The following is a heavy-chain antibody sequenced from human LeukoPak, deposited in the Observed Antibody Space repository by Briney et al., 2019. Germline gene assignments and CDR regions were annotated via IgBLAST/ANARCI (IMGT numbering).Heavy chain of an antibody. V-gene: IGHV1-69*04. CDR3: ARTGVVRGVISDY. D-gene: IGHD3-10*01. J-gene: IGHJ4*02. Sequence: ASVKVSCKASGGTFSSYAISWVRQAPGQGLEWMGRIIPILGIANYAQKFQGRVTITADKSTSTAYMELSSLRSEDTAVYYCARTGVVRGVISDYWGQGTLVTVSS. CDR1: GGTFSSYA. CDR2: IIPILGIA.